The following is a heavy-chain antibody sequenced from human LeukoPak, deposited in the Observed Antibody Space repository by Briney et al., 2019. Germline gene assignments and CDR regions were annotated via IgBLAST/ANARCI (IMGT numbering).Heavy chain of an antibody. Sequence: GASVTVSYKASGYTFTSYGISWVRQAPGPALEWMGWISAYNGNTNYAQKLQGRVTMTTDTSTSTAYMELRSLRSDDTAVYYCARAFLPILYMDVWGKGTTVTVSS. V-gene: IGHV1-18*01. CDR3: ARAFLPILYMDV. J-gene: IGHJ6*03. CDR1: GYTFTSYG. CDR2: ISAYNGNT. D-gene: IGHD2/OR15-2a*01.